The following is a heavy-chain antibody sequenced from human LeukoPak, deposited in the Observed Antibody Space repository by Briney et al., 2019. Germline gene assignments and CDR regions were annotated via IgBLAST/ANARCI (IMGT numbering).Heavy chain of an antibody. J-gene: IGHJ4*02. CDR2: IYYSGST. CDR3: ARRVHTNFDY. CDR1: GGSISSSSYY. Sequence: SETLSLTCTVPGGSISSSSYYWGWIRQPPGKGLEWIGSIYYSGSTYYNPSLKSRVTISVDTSKNQFSLKLSSVTAADTAVYYCARRVHTNFDYWGQGTLVTVSS. V-gene: IGHV4-39*01.